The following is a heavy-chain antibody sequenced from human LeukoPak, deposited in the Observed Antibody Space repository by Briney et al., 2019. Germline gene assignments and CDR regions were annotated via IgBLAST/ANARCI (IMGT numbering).Heavy chain of an antibody. V-gene: IGHV1-69*06. D-gene: IGHD3-10*01. CDR2: IIPIFGTA. Sequence: SVKVSCKASGGTFSSYAISWVRQSPGQGLEWMGGIIPIFGTANYAQKFQGRVTITADKSTSTAYMELSSLRSEDTAVYYCARELARGVPAAFDIWGQGTMVTVSS. CDR1: GGTFSSYA. CDR3: ARELARGVPAAFDI. J-gene: IGHJ3*02.